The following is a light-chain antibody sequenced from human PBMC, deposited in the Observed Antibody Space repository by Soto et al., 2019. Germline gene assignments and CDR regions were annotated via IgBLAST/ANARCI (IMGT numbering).Light chain of an antibody. CDR3: QQYKDWPPLT. CDR2: GAS. CDR1: QNVNIN. J-gene: IGKJ4*01. Sequence: EIVMTQSPVTLSVSPGERVTLSCRESQNVNINLAWYQQRPGQAPRVLIYGASNRASGIPDRFSGSGSGTDFTLTISSLEPDDFALYYCQQYKDWPPLTFGGGTRVEIK. V-gene: IGKV3D-15*01.